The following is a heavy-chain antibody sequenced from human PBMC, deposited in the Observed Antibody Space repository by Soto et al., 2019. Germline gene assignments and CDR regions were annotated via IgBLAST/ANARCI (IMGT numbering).Heavy chain of an antibody. CDR2: ISSNSAYI. D-gene: IGHD6-13*01. CDR3: TRDASRDSSARGWFDP. CDR1: GFTFRSFT. Sequence: GSLGLSCAASGFTFRSFTMNWVRQAPGKGLEWVSTISSNSAYIYYTDALRGRFTISRDNAKNSLHLQMKSLRAEDTAVYYCTRDASRDSSARGWFDPWGPGTLVTVSS. V-gene: IGHV3-21*01. J-gene: IGHJ5*02.